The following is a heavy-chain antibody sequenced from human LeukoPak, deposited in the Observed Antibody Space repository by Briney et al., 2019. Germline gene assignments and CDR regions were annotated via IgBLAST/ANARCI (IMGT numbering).Heavy chain of an antibody. D-gene: IGHD2-8*01. CDR1: GYTFTGYY. V-gene: IGHV1-46*01. CDR3: ARGYCTNGVCFNYFDY. Sequence: ASVKVSCKASGYTFTGYYMHWVRQAPGQGLEWMGIINPSGGSTSYAQKFQGRVTMTRDTSTSTVYMELSSLRSEDTAVYYCARGYCTNGVCFNYFDYWGQGTLVTVSS. CDR2: INPSGGST. J-gene: IGHJ4*02.